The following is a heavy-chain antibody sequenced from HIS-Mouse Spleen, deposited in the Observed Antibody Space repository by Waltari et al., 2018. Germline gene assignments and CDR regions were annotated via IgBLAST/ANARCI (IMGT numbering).Heavy chain of an antibody. Sequence: QVQLVESGGGVVQHGRSLRLSWAAAGFTFSRYGLHWVRQAPGKGLEWVAVISYDGSNKYYADSVKGRFTISRDNSKNTLYLQMNSLRAEDTAVYYCAKDLSGSYYNYFDYWGQGTLVTVSS. CDR1: GFTFSRYG. CDR2: ISYDGSNK. J-gene: IGHJ4*02. CDR3: AKDLSGSYYNYFDY. D-gene: IGHD1-26*01. V-gene: IGHV3-30*18.